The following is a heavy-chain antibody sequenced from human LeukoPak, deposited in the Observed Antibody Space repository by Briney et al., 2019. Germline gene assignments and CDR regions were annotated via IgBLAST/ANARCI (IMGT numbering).Heavy chain of an antibody. CDR1: GGTFSSYA. CDR3: ARVAPNRRYCSGGGCLNSFDS. V-gene: IGHV1-18*01. CDR2: ISAYNGHT. Sequence: ASVKVSCKASGGTFSSYAISWVRQAPGQGLEWMGWISAYNGHTNYAQKLQGRVTMTTDTSTSTAYMELRSLRSDDTAVYYCARVAPNRRYCSGGGCLNSFDSWGQGTLVTVSS. D-gene: IGHD2-15*01. J-gene: IGHJ4*02.